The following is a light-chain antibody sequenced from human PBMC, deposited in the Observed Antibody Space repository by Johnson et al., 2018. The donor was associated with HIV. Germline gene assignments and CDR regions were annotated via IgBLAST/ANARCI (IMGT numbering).Light chain of an antibody. CDR1: SSNIGNNY. CDR3: GTWDSSLSAGV. CDR2: DNN. J-gene: IGLJ1*01. V-gene: IGLV1-51*01. Sequence: QSVLTQPPSVSAAPGQKVTIPCSGSSSNIGNNYVSWYQQLPGTAPKLLIYDNNKRPSGIPDRFSGSKSGASATLGITGLQTGDEADYYCGTWDSSLSAGVFGTGTTVTVL.